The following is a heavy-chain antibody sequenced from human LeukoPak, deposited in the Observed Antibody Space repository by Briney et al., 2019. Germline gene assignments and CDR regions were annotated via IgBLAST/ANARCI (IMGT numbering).Heavy chain of an antibody. CDR3: AKAASSGYDFTTNWFDP. J-gene: IGHJ5*02. D-gene: IGHD5-12*01. CDR1: GFTFDDYA. V-gene: IGHV3-9*01. Sequence: SLRLSCAASGFTFDDYAMHWVRQAPGKGLEWVSGISWNSGSIGYADSVKGRFTISRDNAKNSLYLQMNSLRAEDTALYYCAKAASSGYDFTTNWFDPWGQGTLVTVSS. CDR2: ISWNSGSI.